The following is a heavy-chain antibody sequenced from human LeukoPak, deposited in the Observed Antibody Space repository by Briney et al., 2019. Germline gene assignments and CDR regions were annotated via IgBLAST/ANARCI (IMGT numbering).Heavy chain of an antibody. J-gene: IGHJ4*02. V-gene: IGHV4-39*07. CDR1: GGSLSSSSYY. D-gene: IGHD6-6*01. CDR3: ARVRRPDY. Sequence: SETLSLTCTVSGGSLSSSSYYWGWIRQPPGKGLEWIGEINHSGSTNYNPSLKSRVTISVDTSKNQFSLKLSSVTAADTAVYYCARVRRPDYWGQGTLVTVSS. CDR2: INHSGST.